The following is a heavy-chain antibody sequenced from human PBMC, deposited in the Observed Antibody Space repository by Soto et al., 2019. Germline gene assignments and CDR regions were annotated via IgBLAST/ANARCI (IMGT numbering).Heavy chain of an antibody. CDR1: GFTFSSYA. D-gene: IGHD6-6*01. V-gene: IGHV3-23*01. CDR2: ISGSGGST. J-gene: IGHJ6*02. Sequence: QLGGSLRLSCAASGFTFSSYAMSWVRQAPGKGLEWVSAISGSGGSTYYADSVKGRFTISRDNSKNTLYLQMNSLRAEDTAVYYCAKTYSSSSLVYYYYGMDVWGQGTTVTAP. CDR3: AKTYSSSSLVYYYYGMDV.